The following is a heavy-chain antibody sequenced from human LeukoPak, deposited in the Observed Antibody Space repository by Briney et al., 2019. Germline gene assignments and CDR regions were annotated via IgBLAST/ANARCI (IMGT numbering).Heavy chain of an antibody. Sequence: ASVKVSCKASGYTFTGCYMHWVRQAPGQGLEWMGWINPNSGGTNYAQKFQGRVTMTRDTSISTAYMELSRLRSDDTAVCYCARVRDYYDSSGFDAFDIWGQGTMVTVSS. D-gene: IGHD3-22*01. J-gene: IGHJ3*02. CDR1: GYTFTGCY. V-gene: IGHV1-2*02. CDR2: INPNSGGT. CDR3: ARVRDYYDSSGFDAFDI.